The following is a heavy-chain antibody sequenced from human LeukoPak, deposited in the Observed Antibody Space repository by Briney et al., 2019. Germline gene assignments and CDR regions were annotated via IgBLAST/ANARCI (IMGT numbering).Heavy chain of an antibody. CDR1: GFTFRNCA. Sequence: SVKVSCKASGFTFRNCAMQWVRHARGQRLEWIGWIVVGSGNTNYAQKFQERVTITRDMSTNTAYMELSSLRSDDTAVHYCAADPGMITSYFEHWAQGTLVTVSS. D-gene: IGHD3-16*01. CDR2: IVVGSGNT. CDR3: AADPGMITSYFEH. V-gene: IGHV1-58*02. J-gene: IGHJ4*02.